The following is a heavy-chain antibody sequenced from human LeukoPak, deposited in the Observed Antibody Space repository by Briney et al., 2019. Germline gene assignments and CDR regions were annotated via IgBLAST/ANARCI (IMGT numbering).Heavy chain of an antibody. CDR1: GFTFDDYA. Sequence: GGSLRLSCAASGFTFDDYAMHWVRHAPGKGLEWVPGISWNSGSIGYADSVKGRFTISRDNAKNSLYLQMNSLRAEDTALYYCAKDIFTMVRGVVDYWGQGTLVTVSS. J-gene: IGHJ4*02. CDR2: ISWNSGSI. D-gene: IGHD3-10*01. V-gene: IGHV3-9*01. CDR3: AKDIFTMVRGVVDY.